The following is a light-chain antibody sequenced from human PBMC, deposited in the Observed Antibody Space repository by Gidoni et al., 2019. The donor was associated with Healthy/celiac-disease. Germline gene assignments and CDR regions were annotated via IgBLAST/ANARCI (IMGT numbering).Light chain of an antibody. V-gene: IGKV3-11*01. CDR2: DAS. CDR1: PSFSSY. CDR3: QQRSNWPRT. J-gene: IGKJ4*02. Sequence: EIVLTPSPATPSLSPGGRATPSSRANPSFSSYVAWYQQNPGQAPRLLIYDASNRATGIPARFSGSGSGTYITLTSSSLEPEDVAVYYCQQRSNWPRTFGGGTKVEIK.